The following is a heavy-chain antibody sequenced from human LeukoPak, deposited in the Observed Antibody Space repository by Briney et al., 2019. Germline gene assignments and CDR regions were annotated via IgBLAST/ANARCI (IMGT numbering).Heavy chain of an antibody. V-gene: IGHV3-23*01. J-gene: IGHJ4*02. Sequence: PGGSLRLSCAASGFTFSSYAMSWVRQAPGKGLEWVSAISGSGGSTYYADSVKGRFTISRDNSKNTLYLQMNSLRAKDTAVYYCAKVSGGLPAALIDYWGQGTLVTVSS. D-gene: IGHD6-13*01. CDR2: ISGSGGST. CDR3: AKVSGGLPAALIDY. CDR1: GFTFSSYA.